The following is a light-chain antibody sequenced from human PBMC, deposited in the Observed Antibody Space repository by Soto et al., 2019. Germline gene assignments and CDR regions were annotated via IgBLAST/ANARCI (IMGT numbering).Light chain of an antibody. CDR3: ASYTSKSSHV. V-gene: IGLV2-14*01. J-gene: IGLJ1*01. CDR1: SSDVGYYNY. Sequence: QSALTQPASVYGSPGQSITISCTGTSSDVGYYNYVSWYQQHPGKVPKLMIYEVSNRPSGVSNRFSGSKSGNTASLTISGLQAEDEADYYCASYTSKSSHVFGTGTKLTVL. CDR2: EVS.